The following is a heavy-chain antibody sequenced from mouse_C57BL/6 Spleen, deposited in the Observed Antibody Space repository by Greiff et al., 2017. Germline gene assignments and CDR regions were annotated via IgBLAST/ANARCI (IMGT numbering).Heavy chain of an antibody. CDR2: INPSNGGT. CDR3: ERGDYDYGFGY. V-gene: IGHV1-53*01. Sequence: VQLQQPGTELVKPGASVKLSCKASGYTFTSYWMHWVKQRPGQGLEWIGYINPSNGGTNYNEKFKSKVTLTVDKSSSTVYMQLSSLTSEDSAVYYCERGDYDYGFGYWGQGTTLTVSS. D-gene: IGHD2-4*01. J-gene: IGHJ2*01. CDR1: GYTFTSYW.